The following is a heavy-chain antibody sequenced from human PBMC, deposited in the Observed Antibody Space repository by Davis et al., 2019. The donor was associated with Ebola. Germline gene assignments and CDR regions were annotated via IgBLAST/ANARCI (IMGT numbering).Heavy chain of an antibody. CDR3: ARGTVTTFSLGNWFDP. D-gene: IGHD4-11*01. CDR2: INPNSGGT. Sequence: AASVKVSCKASGYTFTGYYMHWVRQAPGQGLEWMGWINPNSGGTNYAQKFQGWVTMTRDTSISTAYMELSRLRSDDTAVYYCARGTVTTFSLGNWFDPWGQGTLVTVSS. CDR1: GYTFTGYY. V-gene: IGHV1-2*04. J-gene: IGHJ5*02.